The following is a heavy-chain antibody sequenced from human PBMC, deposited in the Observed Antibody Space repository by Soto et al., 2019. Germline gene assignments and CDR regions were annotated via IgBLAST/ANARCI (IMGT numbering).Heavy chain of an antibody. Sequence: GGSLRLSCAASGFTFSSYAMRWVRQAPGKGLEWVSAISGSGGSTYYADSVKGRVTISRDKSKNTLYLQMNSLRAEDTAVYYCAKEVDRTYGRAWFDPWDQGTLVNVSS. J-gene: IGHJ5*02. CDR1: GFTFSSYA. CDR2: ISGSGGST. CDR3: AKEVDRTYGRAWFDP. D-gene: IGHD4-17*01. V-gene: IGHV3-23*01.